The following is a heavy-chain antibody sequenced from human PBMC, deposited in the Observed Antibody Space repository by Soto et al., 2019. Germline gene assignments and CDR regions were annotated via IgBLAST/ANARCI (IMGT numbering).Heavy chain of an antibody. CDR1: GFTFSSYW. CDR3: ARFTTATTSGYYGMDV. Sequence: EVQLVESGGGLVQPGGSLRLSCAASGFTFSSYWMHWVRQAPGKGLVWVSRINSDDSYTNYADSVKGRFTISRDNAKNTLYLQMNSLRAEDTAVYYCARFTTATTSGYYGMDVWGQGTTVTVSS. CDR2: INSDDSYT. D-gene: IGHD4-17*01. V-gene: IGHV3-74*01. J-gene: IGHJ6*02.